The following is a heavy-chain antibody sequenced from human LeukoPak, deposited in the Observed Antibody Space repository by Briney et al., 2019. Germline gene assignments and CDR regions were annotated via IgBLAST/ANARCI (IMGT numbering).Heavy chain of an antibody. CDR3: ARLGSGYSEYYFDH. V-gene: IGHV4-4*07. J-gene: IGHJ4*02. D-gene: IGHD3-22*01. CDR2: IYSSGST. Sequence: SETLSLTCTVSGGSISSYYWTWIRQPAGKGLEWLGRIYSSGSTNYNPSLKSRVTMSVETSKNQISLKLSSVTAADTAVYYCARLGSGYSEYYFDHWGQGTLVTVSS. CDR1: GGSISSYY.